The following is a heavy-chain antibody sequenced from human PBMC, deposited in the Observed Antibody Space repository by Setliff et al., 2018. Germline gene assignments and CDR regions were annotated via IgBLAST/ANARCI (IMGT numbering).Heavy chain of an antibody. CDR1: GFTFSTYS. CDR2: ISGSTSTI. V-gene: IGHV3-48*01. Sequence: GSLRLSCEASGFTFSTYSMSWVRQAPGKGLEWVSFISGSTSTIYYADSVKGRLTISRDNSKNTLYLQMNSLRAEDTAVYYCARDLPGRNYNFWSGYSDLWGQGTLVTVSS. J-gene: IGHJ5*02. D-gene: IGHD3-3*01. CDR3: ARDLPGRNYNFWSGYSDL.